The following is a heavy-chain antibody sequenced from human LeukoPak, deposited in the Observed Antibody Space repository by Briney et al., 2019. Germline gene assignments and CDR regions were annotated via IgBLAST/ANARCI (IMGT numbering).Heavy chain of an antibody. Sequence: GGSLRLSCAASGFTFSSYSMNWVRQAPGKGLEWVSSISSSSSYIYYADSVKGRFTISRDNAKNSLYLQMNSLRADDTAVYYCASGQGWHFDLWGRGTLVTVSS. CDR3: ASGQGWHFDL. J-gene: IGHJ2*01. CDR1: GFTFSSYS. V-gene: IGHV3-21*01. CDR2: ISSSSSYI.